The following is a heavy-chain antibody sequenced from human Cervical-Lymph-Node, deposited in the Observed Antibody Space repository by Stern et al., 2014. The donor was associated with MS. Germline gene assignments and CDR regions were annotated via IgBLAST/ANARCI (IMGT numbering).Heavy chain of an antibody. CDR2: INSYGSST. V-gene: IGHV3-74*02. CDR3: ARGHYYGMDV. CDR1: GFIFSGFW. J-gene: IGHJ6*02. Sequence: VQLVESGGGLVQPGGSLRLSCAASGFIFSGFWMHWVRHAPGKGLVWVSHINSYGSSTTYVDSVKGRFTISRDNAKNTLYLQMNSLRAEDTAVYYCARGHYYGMDVWGQGTTVTVSS.